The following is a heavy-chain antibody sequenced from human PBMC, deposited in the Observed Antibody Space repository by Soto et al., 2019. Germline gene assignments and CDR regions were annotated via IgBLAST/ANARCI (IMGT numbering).Heavy chain of an antibody. D-gene: IGHD2-15*01. CDR3: ARDEDNPESYYYYGMDV. J-gene: IGHJ6*02. CDR2: ISSSGSTI. Sequence: GGSLRLSCAASGFTFSSYEMNWVRQAPGKGLEWVSYISSSGSTIYYADSVKGRFTISRDNAKNSLYLQMNSLRAEDTAVYYCARDEDNPESYYYYGMDVWGQGTTVTVSS. CDR1: GFTFSSYE. V-gene: IGHV3-48*03.